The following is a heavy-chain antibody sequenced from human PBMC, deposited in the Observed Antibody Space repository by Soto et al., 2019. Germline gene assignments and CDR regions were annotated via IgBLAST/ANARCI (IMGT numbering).Heavy chain of an antibody. Sequence: QVQMQESGPGLVKPSETLSLTCTVSGDSVSNQYWSGIRRPPGRGLEWIGDIYRSGSTKYNPSLTSRRTISVDTSKNQFYLKRSSVTAADTAVYYCARTLDYGHMDVWGKGTTVTVSS. V-gene: IGHV4-4*09. CDR2: IYRSGST. CDR3: ARTLDYGHMDV. CDR1: GDSVSNQY. J-gene: IGHJ6*03. D-gene: IGHD3-16*01.